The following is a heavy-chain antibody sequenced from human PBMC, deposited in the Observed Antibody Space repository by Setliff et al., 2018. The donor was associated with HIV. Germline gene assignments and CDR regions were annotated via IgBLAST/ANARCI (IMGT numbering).Heavy chain of an antibody. J-gene: IGHJ3*02. Sequence: SETLSLTCTVSGGSTSTYYWSWIRQPPGNGLEWIGYIYYTGSTNYNPSLKSRVTISVDTSKNQFSLNLSSVTAADTAVYYCARVACSSTSCPRRYAFDMWGQGTMVTVSS. D-gene: IGHD2-2*01. CDR1: GGSTSTYY. V-gene: IGHV4-59*01. CDR3: ARVACSSTSCPRRYAFDM. CDR2: IYYTGST.